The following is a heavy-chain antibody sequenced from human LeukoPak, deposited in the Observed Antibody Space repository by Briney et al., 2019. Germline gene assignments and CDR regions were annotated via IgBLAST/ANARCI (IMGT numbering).Heavy chain of an antibody. V-gene: IGHV3-21*01. CDR2: ISSTSSLI. J-gene: IGHJ4*02. D-gene: IGHD6-19*01. CDR1: GFTFSSFN. Sequence: GGSLRLSCAASGFTFSSFNMNWVRQAPGKGLEWVSSISSTSSLIWYADSLKGRFTISRDNAKNSLYLQMDSLRAEDTAVYYCARYNSGWNDYWGQGTLVSVSS. CDR3: ARYNSGWNDY.